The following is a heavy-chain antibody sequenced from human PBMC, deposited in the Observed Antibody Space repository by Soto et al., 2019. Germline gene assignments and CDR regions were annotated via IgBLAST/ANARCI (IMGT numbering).Heavy chain of an antibody. CDR2: IIPVYATT. Sequence: QVQLVQSGGEVKTPGASVKVSCKASGYTFTTYGINWVRQAPGQGLEWMGGIIPVYATTDYAHNFQGRVTFTADESTSTAYMDMSGLRSEDTAVYYCARGKRVYCRGPGCLPPPKYMYYYFGMDVWGQGTTVTVSS. V-gene: IGHV1-69*13. CDR1: GYTFTTYG. J-gene: IGHJ6*02. CDR3: ARGKRVYCRGPGCLPPPKYMYYYFGMDV. D-gene: IGHD2-15*01.